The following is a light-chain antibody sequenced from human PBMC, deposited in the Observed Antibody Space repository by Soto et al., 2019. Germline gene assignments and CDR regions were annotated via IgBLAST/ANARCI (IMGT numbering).Light chain of an antibody. Sequence: DIQLTQSPSILSASVGDRVTITCRASQSVRSWLAWYQQKPGKAPNLLIYYASNLASGVPSRFSGSGSGSEYTLSISSLQPEYFATYFCQQYSHSLYSFGQGTKLEIK. J-gene: IGKJ2*01. CDR1: QSVRSW. CDR3: QQYSHSLYS. V-gene: IGKV1-5*01. CDR2: YAS.